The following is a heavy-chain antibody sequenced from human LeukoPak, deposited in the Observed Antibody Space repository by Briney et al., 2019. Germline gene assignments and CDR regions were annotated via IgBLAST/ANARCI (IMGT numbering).Heavy chain of an antibody. D-gene: IGHD6-6*01. J-gene: IGHJ4*02. CDR3: AKGQSTIATRSFDS. CDR2: ISTNSVAT. V-gene: IGHV3-23*01. Sequence: PGGSLRLSCAASGFTFSTYGMNWVRQAPGKGLEWVSTISTNSVATYYSDSVKGRFTISRDNSKNTLFLQMNSLRAEDTAIYYCAKGQSTIATRSFDSWSQGTLVTVSS. CDR1: GFTFSTYG.